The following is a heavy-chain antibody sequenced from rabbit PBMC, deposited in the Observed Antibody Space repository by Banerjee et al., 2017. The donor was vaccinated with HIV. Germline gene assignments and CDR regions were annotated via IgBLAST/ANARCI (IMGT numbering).Heavy chain of an antibody. Sequence: QSLEESGGDLVKPGASLTLTCTASGFSFSSDYNMCWVRQAPGKGLEWIACIYTGSSGSTYYASWAKGRFTISKTSSTTVTLQMTSLTAADTATYFCAQTSAYDGYAYTTGGMDLWGQGTLVTVS. CDR1: GFSFSSDYN. J-gene: IGHJ6*01. D-gene: IGHD6-1*01. V-gene: IGHV1S40*01. CDR2: IYTGSSGST. CDR3: AQTSAYDGYAYTTGGMDL.